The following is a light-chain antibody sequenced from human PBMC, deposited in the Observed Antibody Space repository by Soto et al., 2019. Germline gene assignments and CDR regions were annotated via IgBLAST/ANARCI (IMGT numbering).Light chain of an antibody. CDR3: QQRSNWPIT. CDR2: DAS. Sequence: EKEWTQSAWTQSLYPGERATITCRASQSVSSYLAWYQQKPGQAPRLLIYDASNRATGIPARFSGSGSGTVFNLTISSLEPEDFAVYYCQQRSNWPITFGQGTRLDIK. J-gene: IGKJ5*01. CDR1: QSVSSY. V-gene: IGKV3-11*01.